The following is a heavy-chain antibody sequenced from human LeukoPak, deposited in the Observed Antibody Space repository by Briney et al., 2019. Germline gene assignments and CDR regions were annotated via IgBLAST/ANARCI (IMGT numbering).Heavy chain of an antibody. CDR1: GGSISSSSYY. D-gene: IGHD3-22*01. CDR3: ARHTYYYDSSGYPNWFDP. J-gene: IGHJ5*02. Sequence: PSGTLSLTCTVSGGSISSSSYYWGWIRQPPGKGLEWIGSIYYSGSTYYNPSLKSRVTISVDTSKNQFSLKLSSVTAADTAVYYCARHTYYYDSSGYPNWFDPWGQGTLVTVSS. V-gene: IGHV4-39*01. CDR2: IYYSGST.